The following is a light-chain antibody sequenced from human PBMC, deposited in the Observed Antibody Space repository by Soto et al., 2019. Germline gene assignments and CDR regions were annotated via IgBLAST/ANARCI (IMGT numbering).Light chain of an antibody. CDR1: QRITSY. Sequence: EVVLTQSPATLSLSPGERATLSCRASQRITSYLAWYQQKPGQAPRLLIYDATNRVAGVPARFSGSRSGTDFTLTTSTLQPEDFAVYYCQQRSDWQYTFGQGTKVELK. V-gene: IGKV3-11*01. J-gene: IGKJ2*01. CDR3: QQRSDWQYT. CDR2: DAT.